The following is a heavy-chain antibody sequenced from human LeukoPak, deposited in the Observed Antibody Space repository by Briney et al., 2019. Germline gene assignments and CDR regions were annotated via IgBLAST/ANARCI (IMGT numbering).Heavy chain of an antibody. CDR1: GDSIGSSSYY. Sequence: SETLSLTCNVSGDSIGSSSYYWGWIRQTPEKGLEWIGSIFCSGSTYYTPSLKSRVTMSLDTSKNQFSLRLTSVTAADTAVYYCARQVAIVEPTDPNWFDSWGQGTLATVSS. V-gene: IGHV4-39*07. CDR2: IFCSGST. J-gene: IGHJ5*01. CDR3: ARQVAIVEPTDPNWFDS. D-gene: IGHD1-26*01.